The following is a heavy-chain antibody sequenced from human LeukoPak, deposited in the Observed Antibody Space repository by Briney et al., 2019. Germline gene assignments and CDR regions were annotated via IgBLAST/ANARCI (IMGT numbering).Heavy chain of an antibody. V-gene: IGHV4-31*03. CDR1: GGSISSGGYY. CDR2: IYYSGST. CDR3: ARYYDSSGYYRY. D-gene: IGHD3-22*01. Sequence: SETLSLTCTVSGGSISSGGYYWSWIRQHPGKGLEWIGYIYYSGSTYYNPSLKSRVTISVDTSKNQFSLKLSSVTAADTAVYYCARYYDSSGYYRYWGQGTLVTVSS. J-gene: IGHJ4*02.